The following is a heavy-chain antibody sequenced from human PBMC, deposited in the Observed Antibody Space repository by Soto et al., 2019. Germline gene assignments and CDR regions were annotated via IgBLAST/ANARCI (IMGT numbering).Heavy chain of an antibody. CDR2: IYVTGAV. J-gene: IGHJ5*02. Sequence: SETLSLTCSVSGAALNSGNYYWSWIRQVPGKGLEWIGHIYVTGAVDYNPSLRDRITISQDTSERQFSLNLGLVTAADTAVYYCARLRIATDNYKWFDPWGQGTLVTVSS. CDR1: GAALNSGNYY. CDR3: ARLRIATDNYKWFDP. V-gene: IGHV4-31*03. D-gene: IGHD2-21*01.